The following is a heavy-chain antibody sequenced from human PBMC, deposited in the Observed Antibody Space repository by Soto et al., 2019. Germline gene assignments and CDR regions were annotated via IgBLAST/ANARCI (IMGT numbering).Heavy chain of an antibody. CDR3: AGDTGSGYDLDY. CDR2: IWYDGSNK. D-gene: IGHD5-12*01. Sequence: GESLKISCAASGVTFSSYGMHWVRQAPGKGLEWVAVIWYDGSNKYYADSVKGRFTISRDNSKNTLYLQMNSLRAEDTAVYYCAGDTGSGYDLDYWGQGTLVTDSS. J-gene: IGHJ4*02. V-gene: IGHV3-33*01. CDR1: GVTFSSYG.